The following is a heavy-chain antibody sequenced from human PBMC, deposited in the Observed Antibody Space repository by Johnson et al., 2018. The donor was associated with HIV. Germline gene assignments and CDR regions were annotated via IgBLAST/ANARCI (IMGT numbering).Heavy chain of an antibody. Sequence: VQLVESGGGLVQPGGSLRLSCAASGFTVSSNYISWVRQAPGKGLEWVSVIYSGGSTYYADSVKGRFTISRDNSKITLYLQMNSLRAEDTAVYYCAREDLYGAGPDAFDIWGQGTMVTVSS. CDR1: GFTVSSNY. J-gene: IGHJ3*02. V-gene: IGHV3-66*01. CDR3: AREDLYGAGPDAFDI. CDR2: IYSGGST. D-gene: IGHD4-17*01.